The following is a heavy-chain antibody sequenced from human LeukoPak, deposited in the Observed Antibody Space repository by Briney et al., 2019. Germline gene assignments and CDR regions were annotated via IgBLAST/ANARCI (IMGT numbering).Heavy chain of an antibody. CDR3: AREPYSGSYMDV. CDR2: IGDNGNAK. V-gene: IGHV3-30*03. CDR1: GFTFSGYG. D-gene: IGHD6-19*01. J-gene: IGHJ6*03. Sequence: PGGSLRLSCAASGFTFSGYGMHWVRQAPGQGLEWVAVIGDNGNAKKYADFVRGRFTISRDNSEKTMYLQMDSLRSDDTAVYYCAREPYSGSYMDVWGKGTTVTVSS.